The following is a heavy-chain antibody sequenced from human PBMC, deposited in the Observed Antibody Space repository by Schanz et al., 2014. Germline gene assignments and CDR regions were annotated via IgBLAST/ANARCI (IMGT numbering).Heavy chain of an antibody. CDR1: GGTFSRLT. J-gene: IGHJ5*02. Sequence: QVQLVQSGADVKKPGSSVRVSCKASGGTFSRLTFSWVRQAPGQGLEWMGRVIPILGVTHYAQKFQGRVTITADKSTTTAYMELNSLNSDDTAVYYCARDRRRYCSTASCLHDNWFDPWGQGTLXIVSS. V-gene: IGHV1-69*08. CDR2: VIPILGVT. D-gene: IGHD2-2*01. CDR3: ARDRRRYCSTASCLHDNWFDP.